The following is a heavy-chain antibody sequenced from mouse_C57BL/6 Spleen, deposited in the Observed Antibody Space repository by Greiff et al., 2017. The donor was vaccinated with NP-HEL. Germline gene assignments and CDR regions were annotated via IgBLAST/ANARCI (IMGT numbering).Heavy chain of an antibody. CDR2: IYPRSGNT. D-gene: IGHD1-1*01. CDR1: GYTFTSYG. Sequence: VQLQQSGAELARPGASVKLSCKASGYTFTSYGISWVKQRTGQGLEWIGEIYPRSGNTYYNEKFKGKATLTADKSSSTAYMELRSLTSEDSAVYFCARRDYGSSSRFAYWGQGTLVTVSA. J-gene: IGHJ3*01. V-gene: IGHV1-81*01. CDR3: ARRDYGSSSRFAY.